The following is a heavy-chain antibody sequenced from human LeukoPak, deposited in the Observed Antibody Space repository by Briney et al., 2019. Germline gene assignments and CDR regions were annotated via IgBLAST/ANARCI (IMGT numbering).Heavy chain of an antibody. CDR3: ARGLKPFDN. J-gene: IGHJ5*02. CDR1: GFGFSDYY. Sequence: GESLRLSCAASGFGFSDYYMAWIRQAPGTGLECISYISSNDNTIYYADSLKGRATISRDNAKRSVYLEMNNLRAEDTAVYYCARGLKPFDNWGQGTLVTVSS. CDR2: ISSNDNTI. V-gene: IGHV3-11*01. D-gene: IGHD3-16*01.